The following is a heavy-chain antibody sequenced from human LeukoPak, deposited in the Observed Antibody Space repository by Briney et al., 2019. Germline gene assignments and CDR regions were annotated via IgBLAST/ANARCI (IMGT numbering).Heavy chain of an antibody. D-gene: IGHD3-22*01. V-gene: IGHV3-23*01. CDR2: ISGSGGST. CDR3: AKVPYSGFYDSSGYYYYFDY. CDR1: GFTFSKYA. Sequence: GGSLRLSCAASGFTFSKYAVSWVRQAPGKGLEWVSSISGSGGSTYYADSVKGRFTISRDNSTNTLFLQMNSLRGDDTAVYYCAKVPYSGFYDSSGYYYYFDYWGQGTLVTVSS. J-gene: IGHJ4*02.